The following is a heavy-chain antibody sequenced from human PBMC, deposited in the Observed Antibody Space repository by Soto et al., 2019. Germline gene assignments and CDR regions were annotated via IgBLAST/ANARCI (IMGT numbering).Heavy chain of an antibody. J-gene: IGHJ4*02. D-gene: IGHD3-3*01. CDR1: GFTFSSYG. V-gene: IGHV3-33*01. CDR2: IWYDGSNK. Sequence: QVQLAESGGGVVQPGRSLRLSCAASGFTFSSYGMHWVRQAPGKGLEWVAVIWYDGSNKYYADSVKGRFTISRDNSKNTLYLQMNSLRAEDTAVYYCARDRKWIFGVVYYFDYWGQGTLVTVSS. CDR3: ARDRKWIFGVVYYFDY.